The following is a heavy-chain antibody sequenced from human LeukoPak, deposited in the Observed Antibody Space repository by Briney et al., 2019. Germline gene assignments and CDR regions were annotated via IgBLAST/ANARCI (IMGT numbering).Heavy chain of an antibody. D-gene: IGHD3-10*01. CDR3: ARIMVRGVMEY. V-gene: IGHV4-38-2*01. J-gene: IGHJ4*02. Sequence: PSESLSLTCAVSGYFISSGYYWGWIRQPPGKRLEWIGNIYHSESTNYNPSLKSRVTISVDTSKNQFSLKLSSVTAADTAVYYCARIMVRGVMEYWGQGILVTVSS. CDR1: GYFISSGYY. CDR2: IYHSEST.